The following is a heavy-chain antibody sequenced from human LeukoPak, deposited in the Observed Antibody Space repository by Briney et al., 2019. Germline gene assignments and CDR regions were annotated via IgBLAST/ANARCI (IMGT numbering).Heavy chain of an antibody. Sequence: GGSLRLSCAASGFTFSNYALHWVRQAPGKGLEWVSVFYTGGNKYYADFVKGRFTISRDNSNNMVFPQMNSLTVEDTALYYCAGGQMFTSGGFDNWGQGTLVTVSS. J-gene: IGHJ4*02. CDR3: AGGQMFTSGGFDN. V-gene: IGHV3-53*01. CDR2: FYTGGNK. D-gene: IGHD6-19*01. CDR1: GFTFSNYA.